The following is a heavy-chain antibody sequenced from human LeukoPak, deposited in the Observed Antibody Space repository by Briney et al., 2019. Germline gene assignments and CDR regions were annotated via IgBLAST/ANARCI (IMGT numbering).Heavy chain of an antibody. CDR3: AREFNWNWFDP. Sequence: ASVKVSCKASGYTFTSYYMHWVRQAPGQGLEWMGIINPSGGSTSYAQKFQGRVTMTRDTSISTAYMELSRLRSDDTAVYYCAREFNWNWFDPWGQGTLVTVSS. V-gene: IGHV1-46*01. CDR2: INPSGGST. J-gene: IGHJ5*02. CDR1: GYTFTSYY. D-gene: IGHD1-20*01.